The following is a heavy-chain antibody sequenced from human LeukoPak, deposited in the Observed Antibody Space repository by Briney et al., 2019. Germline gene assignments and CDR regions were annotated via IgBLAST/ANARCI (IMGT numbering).Heavy chain of an antibody. Sequence: GGSLRLSRAASGFTFSSYAMSWVRQDPGKGLEWVSAISGSGGSTYYADSVKGRFTISRDNSKNTLYLQMNSLRAEDTAVYYCAKARPGGGFRYGMDVWGQGTTVTVSS. V-gene: IGHV3-23*01. J-gene: IGHJ6*02. D-gene: IGHD3-16*01. CDR3: AKARPGGGFRYGMDV. CDR1: GFTFSSYA. CDR2: ISGSGGST.